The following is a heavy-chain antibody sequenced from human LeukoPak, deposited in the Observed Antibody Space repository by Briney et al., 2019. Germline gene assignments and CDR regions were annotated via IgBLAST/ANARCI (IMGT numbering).Heavy chain of an antibody. V-gene: IGHV4-39*01. J-gene: IGHJ4*02. CDR2: IYYSGST. D-gene: IGHD6-13*01. CDR1: GGSISSSSYY. Sequence: SETLSLTCTVSGGSISSSSYYWGWIRQPPGKGLEWIGSIYYSGSTYYNPSLKSRVTISVDTSKNQFSLKLSSVTAADTAVYYCARVGIAAAVIPEYYFDYWGQGTLVTVSS. CDR3: ARVGIAAAVIPEYYFDY.